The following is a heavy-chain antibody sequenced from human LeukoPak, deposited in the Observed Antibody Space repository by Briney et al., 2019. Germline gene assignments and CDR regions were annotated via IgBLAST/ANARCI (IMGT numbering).Heavy chain of an antibody. J-gene: IGHJ4*02. CDR2: ISGSGGST. D-gene: IGHD5-18*01. Sequence: PGRSLRLSCAASGFTVSSNYMSWVRQAPGKGLEWVSAISGSGGSTYYADSVKGRFTISRDNSKNTLYLQMNSLRAEDTAVYYCAKDQSIGYEIDYWGQGTLVTVSS. CDR1: GFTVSSNY. CDR3: AKDQSIGYEIDY. V-gene: IGHV3-23*01.